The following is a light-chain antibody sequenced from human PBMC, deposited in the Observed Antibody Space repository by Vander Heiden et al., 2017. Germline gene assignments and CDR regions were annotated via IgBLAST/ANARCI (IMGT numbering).Light chain of an antibody. V-gene: IGKV1-27*01. Sequence: DIQMTQSPSSLSAFVGDRVTITCRASQVISNNLAWYQQKPGKVPKLLIYAASTLQSGVPSRFSGSGSGTDFTLTITSLQPEDVATYYCQKYNSAPWTFGQGTKVEIK. J-gene: IGKJ1*01. CDR1: QVISNN. CDR2: AAS. CDR3: QKYNSAPWT.